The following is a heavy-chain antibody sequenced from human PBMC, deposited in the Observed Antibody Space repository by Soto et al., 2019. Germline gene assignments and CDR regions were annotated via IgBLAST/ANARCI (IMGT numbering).Heavy chain of an antibody. CDR1: GYTFTTYG. Sequence: QVQLVQSGTEVKKAGSAVKVSCKTSGYTFTTYGISWIRQAPGQGLEWIAWISVYNGDTNYAQNVQGRVTMTTDPLTTTGYLELRSLRSDDTAVYYCARVYCGGDCFSGGDFDYWGQGTLVTVS. CDR2: ISVYNGDT. V-gene: IGHV1-18*01. D-gene: IGHD2-21*01. CDR3: ARVYCGGDCFSGGDFDY. J-gene: IGHJ4*02.